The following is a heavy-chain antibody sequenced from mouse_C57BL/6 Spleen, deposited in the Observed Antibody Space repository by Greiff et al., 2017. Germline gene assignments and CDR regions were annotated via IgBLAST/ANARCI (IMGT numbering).Heavy chain of an antibody. D-gene: IGHD1-3*01. CDR1: GYAFSSYW. J-gene: IGHJ1*03. Sequence: QVQLQQSGAELVKPGASVKISCKASGYAFSSYWMNWVKQRPGKGLEWIGHIYPGDGATNYNGKFKGKATLPADKASSNAYMQRSSLTSEDSAVYFCARSGSPWYFDVWGTGTTVTVSS. CDR3: ARSGSPWYFDV. CDR2: IYPGDGAT. V-gene: IGHV1-80*01.